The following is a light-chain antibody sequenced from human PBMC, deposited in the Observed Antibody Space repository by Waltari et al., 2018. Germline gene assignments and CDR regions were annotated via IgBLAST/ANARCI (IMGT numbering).Light chain of an antibody. CDR1: GSTLGAGYY. J-gene: IGLJ2*01. CDR3: QSYDTSLSVV. V-gene: IGLV1-40*01. CDR2: GTS. Sequence: QSVLTKPPSVSGDPGQRVTISCPADGSTLGAGYYVHWYQQLPGKAPKLLIYGTSTRTLGVPDRYFGSQSGTSASLAITGLQAEDEADYYCQSYDTSLSVVFGGGTKLTVL.